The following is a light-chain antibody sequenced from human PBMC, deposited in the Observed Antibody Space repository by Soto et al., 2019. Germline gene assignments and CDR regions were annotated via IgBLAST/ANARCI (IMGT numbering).Light chain of an antibody. CDR1: QSINAKS. J-gene: IGKJ3*01. V-gene: IGKV3-20*01. Sequence: EMVLTQSPGTLSLSPGEGATVSCRVSQSINAKSLVWYQRKFGQAPRLLIYNTSSSATGIPDRFSGSGSGTDFTLSISRLEPEDVAVYYCQHYGGAFIFGPGTKVYFK. CDR3: QHYGGAFI. CDR2: NTS.